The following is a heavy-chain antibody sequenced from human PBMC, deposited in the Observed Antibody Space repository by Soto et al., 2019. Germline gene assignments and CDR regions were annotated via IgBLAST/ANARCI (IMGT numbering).Heavy chain of an antibody. V-gene: IGHV3-30-3*01. Sequence: QVHLVESGGGVVQPGRSLTLSCAASGFSFDSYAMHWVRQARGKLEWLAIISYDGVNKFYADSVRGRFTISRDNSKNTLYVQMDSLRGDDTAVYYCARDLSHCIGGRCFSSNGIDVWGQGTTVTVSS. CDR1: GFSFDSYA. CDR2: ISYDGVNK. D-gene: IGHD2-15*01. J-gene: IGHJ6*02. CDR3: ARDLSHCIGGRCFSSNGIDV.